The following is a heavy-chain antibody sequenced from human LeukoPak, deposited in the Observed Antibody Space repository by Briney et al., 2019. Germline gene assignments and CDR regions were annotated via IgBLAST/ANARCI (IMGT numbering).Heavy chain of an antibody. V-gene: IGHV1-69*04. CDR1: GGTFSSYA. Sequence: ASVKVSCKASGGTFSSYAISWVRQAPGQGLEWMGRIIPIFGIADYAQKFQGRVTITADKSTSTAYMELSSLRSEDTAVYYCARVLVVPAAMPTNFDYWGQGTLVTVSS. D-gene: IGHD2-2*01. J-gene: IGHJ4*02. CDR3: ARVLVVPAAMPTNFDY. CDR2: IIPIFGIA.